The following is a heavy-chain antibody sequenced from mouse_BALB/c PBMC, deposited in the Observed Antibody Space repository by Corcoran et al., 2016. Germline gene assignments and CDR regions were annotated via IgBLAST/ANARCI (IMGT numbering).Heavy chain of an antibody. CDR3: ARDYDYEREGVYAMDY. D-gene: IGHD2-4*01. V-gene: IGHV1S34*01. J-gene: IGHJ4*01. CDR1: GYSFTGYY. CDR2: ISCYNGAT. Sequence: LVKTGASVKISCKASGYSFTGYYMHWVKQSHGKSLEWIGYISCYNGATSYNQKFKGKATFTVDTSSSTAYMQFNSLTSEDSAVYYCARDYDYEREGVYAMDYWGQGTSVTVSS.